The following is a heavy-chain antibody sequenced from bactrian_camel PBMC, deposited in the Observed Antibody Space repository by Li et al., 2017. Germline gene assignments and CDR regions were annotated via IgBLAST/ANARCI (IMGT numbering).Heavy chain of an antibody. CDR3: AEGRGSRGEHCYSLNY. V-gene: IGHV3S54*01. Sequence: HVQLVESGGGSVQAGGSLRASCAAAEFTESINCMGWYRQAPGKEREGVAAIYLGGGAPYYSEDVKGRFTISQNKAKNTVYLQMNNLQPEDTATYYCAEGRGSRGEHCYSLNYWGQGTQVTVS. J-gene: IGHJ4*01. D-gene: IGHD6*01. CDR1: EFTESINC. CDR2: IYLGGGAP.